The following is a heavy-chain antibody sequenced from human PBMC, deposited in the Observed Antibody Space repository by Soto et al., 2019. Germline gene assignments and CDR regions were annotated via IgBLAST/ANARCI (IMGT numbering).Heavy chain of an antibody. V-gene: IGHV4-4*07. CDR1: GGSISNYY. J-gene: IGHJ5*02. Sequence: SETLSLTCTVSGGSISNYYWSWIRQSAEKRLEWIGRVSSTGSSYYNPSLKSRVTISVDTSKNQVSLNLTSVTAADTAVYYCARGVHADGTDWFDPWGQGTLVTVSS. CDR2: VSSTGSS. D-gene: IGHD2-8*02. CDR3: ARGVHADGTDWFDP.